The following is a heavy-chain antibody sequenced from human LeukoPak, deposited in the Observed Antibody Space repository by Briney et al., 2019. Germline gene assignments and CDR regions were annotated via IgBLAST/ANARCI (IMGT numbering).Heavy chain of an antibody. CDR1: GFTLSSDW. J-gene: IGHJ5*02. Sequence: GGSLRLSCAASGFTLSSDWMHWVRQAPGQGLVWVSRINPAGSSTNYADSVKGRFTISRDNAMNTLYLHLNSLRAEDTAVYYCARGVRGSYGTDLWGQGTLVTVSS. D-gene: IGHD1-26*01. V-gene: IGHV3-74*01. CDR3: ARGVRGSYGTDL. CDR2: INPAGSST.